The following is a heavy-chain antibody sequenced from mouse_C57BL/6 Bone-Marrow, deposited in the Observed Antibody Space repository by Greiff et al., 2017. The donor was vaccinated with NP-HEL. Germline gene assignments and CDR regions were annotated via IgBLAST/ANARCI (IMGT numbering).Heavy chain of an antibody. CDR1: GFSLTSYG. V-gene: IGHV2-4*01. Sequence: VKVVESGPGLVQPSQSLSITCTVSGFSLTSYGVHWVRQPPGKGLEWLGVIWSGGSTDYNAAFISRLSISKDNSKSQVFFKMNSLQADDTAIYYCAKRDYSYYFDYWGQGTTLTVSS. CDR2: IWSGGST. D-gene: IGHD1-1*01. CDR3: AKRDYSYYFDY. J-gene: IGHJ2*01.